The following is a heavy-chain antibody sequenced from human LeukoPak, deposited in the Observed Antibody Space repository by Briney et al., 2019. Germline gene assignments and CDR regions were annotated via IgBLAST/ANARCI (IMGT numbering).Heavy chain of an antibody. Sequence: GGSLRLSCAASGFTVSSNYMSWVRQAPGKGLEWVSVIYSGGSTYYADSVKGRFTISRDNSKNTLYLQMNSLRAEDTAVYYCARDLTYYYDSSYNWFDPWGQGTLVTVSS. CDR2: IYSGGST. V-gene: IGHV3-53*05. D-gene: IGHD3-22*01. CDR1: GFTVSSNY. CDR3: ARDLTYYYDSSYNWFDP. J-gene: IGHJ5*02.